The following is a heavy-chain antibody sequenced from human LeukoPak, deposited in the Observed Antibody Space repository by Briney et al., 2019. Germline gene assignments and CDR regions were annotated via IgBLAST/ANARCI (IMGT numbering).Heavy chain of an antibody. CDR1: GFTVSSHY. D-gene: IGHD6-13*01. CDR2: MYSGGST. CDR3: ASSYGSSWPEIDY. J-gene: IGHJ4*02. V-gene: IGHV3-66*01. Sequence: PGGSLRLSCAASGFTVSSHYMSWVRQAPGKGLEWVSVMYSGGSTYYADSVKGRFIISRDNSKNTLYLQMNSLRAEDTAVYYCASSYGSSWPEIDYWGQGTLVIVSS.